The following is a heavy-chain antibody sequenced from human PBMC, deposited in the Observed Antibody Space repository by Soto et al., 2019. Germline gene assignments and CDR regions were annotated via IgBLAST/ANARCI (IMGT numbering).Heavy chain of an antibody. V-gene: IGHV4-39*01. Sequence: SETLSLTCTVSGGSISSSSYYWGWIRQPPGKGLEWIGSIYYSGSTYYNPSLKSRVTISVDTSKNQFSLKLSSVTAADTAVYYCARLVVAGWFDPWGQGTLVTV. CDR2: IYYSGST. D-gene: IGHD2-15*01. J-gene: IGHJ5*02. CDR3: ARLVVAGWFDP. CDR1: GGSISSSSYY.